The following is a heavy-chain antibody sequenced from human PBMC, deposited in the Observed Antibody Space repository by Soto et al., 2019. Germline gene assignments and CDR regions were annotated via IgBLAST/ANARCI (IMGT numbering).Heavy chain of an antibody. Sequence: PGGSLRLSCAASGFTFSSYAMHWVRQAPGKGLEWVAVISYDGSNKYYADSVKGRFTISRDNSRNTLYLQMNSLRAEDTAVYYCARDDFIDYWGQGTLVTVSS. CDR3: ARDDFIDY. J-gene: IGHJ4*02. CDR1: GFTFSSYA. CDR2: ISYDGSNK. D-gene: IGHD3-3*01. V-gene: IGHV3-30-3*01.